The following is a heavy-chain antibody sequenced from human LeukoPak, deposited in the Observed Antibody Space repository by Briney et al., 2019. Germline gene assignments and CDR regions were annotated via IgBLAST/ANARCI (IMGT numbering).Heavy chain of an antibody. CDR2: ISSGGTYE. V-gene: IGHV3-30*01. CDR3: ARQDSRGFGELSGMDV. J-gene: IGHJ6*02. CDR1: GFTFSNYA. Sequence: GKSLRLSCAASGFTFSNYAMHWVRQAPGKGLEWVSLISSGGTYEYYADSVKGRFTISRDNSKNTLYLQLNSLRAEDTAVYYCARQDSRGFGELSGMDVWGQGTTVTVSS. D-gene: IGHD3-10*01.